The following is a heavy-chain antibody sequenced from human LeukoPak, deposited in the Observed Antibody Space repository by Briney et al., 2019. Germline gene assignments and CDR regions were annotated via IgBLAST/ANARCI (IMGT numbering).Heavy chain of an antibody. CDR1: GGSISSSSYY. CDR2: IYYSGST. CDR3: ARLTGCSSTSCYSVDY. J-gene: IGHJ4*02. V-gene: IGHV4-39*01. D-gene: IGHD2-2*02. Sequence: TSETLSLTCTVSGGSISSSSYYWGWIRQPPGKGLEWIGSIYYSGSTYYNPPRKSRATISVATSKTQLYPTLSCVTAADTAVYYCARLTGCSSTSCYSVDYWGQGTLVTVSS.